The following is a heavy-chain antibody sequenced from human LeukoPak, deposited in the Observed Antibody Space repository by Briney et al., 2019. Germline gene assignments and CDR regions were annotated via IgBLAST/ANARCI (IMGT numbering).Heavy chain of an antibody. CDR3: ARGGCGGDCYSFSYYYMDV. CDR1: GFTVSSNY. J-gene: IGHJ6*03. D-gene: IGHD2-21*02. CDR2: ISSSSSYI. V-gene: IGHV3-21*01. Sequence: GGSLRLPCAASGFTVSSNYMSWVRQAPGKGLEWVSSISSSSSYIYYADSVKGRFTISRDNAKNSLYLQMNSLRAEDTAVYYCARGGCGGDCYSFSYYYMDVWGKGTTVTVSS.